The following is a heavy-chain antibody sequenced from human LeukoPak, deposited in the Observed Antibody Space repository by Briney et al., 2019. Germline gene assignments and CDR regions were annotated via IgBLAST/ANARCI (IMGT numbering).Heavy chain of an antibody. V-gene: IGHV4-39*01. CDR2: IYYSGST. Sequence: SETLSLTCTVSGGSISGSSYYWGWIRQPPGKGLEWIGSIYYSGSTYYNPSLKSRVTISVDTSKNQFSLKLNSETATDMAVYYCARHYGPWGQGTLVTASS. J-gene: IGHJ4*02. CDR1: GGSISGSSYY. CDR3: ARHYGP. D-gene: IGHD3-10*01.